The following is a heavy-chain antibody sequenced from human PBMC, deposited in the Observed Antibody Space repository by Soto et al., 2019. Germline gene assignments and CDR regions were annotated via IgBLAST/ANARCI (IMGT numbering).Heavy chain of an antibody. J-gene: IGHJ4*02. V-gene: IGHV3-74*01. CDR2: IDGVGAGT. CDR3: TTVIEY. CDR1: GFTFTNYW. Sequence: EVQLVQSGGGSVQPGGSLRLSCAASGFTFTNYWMHWVRQVPGKGLVWVSRIDGVGAGTSYSDSVRGRFTISRDNAENMLYLQMNSLRAEDTAVYYCTTVIEYWGQRTLVTVSS.